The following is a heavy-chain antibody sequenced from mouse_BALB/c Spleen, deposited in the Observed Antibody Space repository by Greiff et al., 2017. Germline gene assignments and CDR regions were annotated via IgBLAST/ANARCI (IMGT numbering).Heavy chain of an antibody. D-gene: IGHD1-1*01. Sequence: VQLQQSGPSLVKPSQTLSLTCSVTGDSITSGYWNWIRKFPGNKLEYMGYISYSGSTYYNPSLKSRISITRDTSKNQYYLQLNSVTTEDTATYYCARYYYYGSSYYYFDYWGQGTTLTVSS. CDR1: GDSITSGY. CDR3: ARYYYYGSSYYYFDY. CDR2: ISYSGST. J-gene: IGHJ2*01. V-gene: IGHV3-8*02.